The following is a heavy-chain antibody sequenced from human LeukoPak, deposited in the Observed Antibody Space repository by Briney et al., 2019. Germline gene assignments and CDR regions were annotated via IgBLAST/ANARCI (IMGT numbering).Heavy chain of an antibody. V-gene: IGHV3-23*01. J-gene: IGHJ4*02. Sequence: PGGSLRLSCAASGFTLSSYAMSWVRQAPGKGLEWVSDISGSGGSTKYADSVKGRFTISRDNSKKTLYLRMNSLRAEDTAVYYCARDRRMRVRGYGITGTTGLGNWGQGTLVTVSS. D-gene: IGHD1-7*01. CDR2: ISGSGGST. CDR1: GFTLSSYA. CDR3: ARDRRMRVRGYGITGTTGLGN.